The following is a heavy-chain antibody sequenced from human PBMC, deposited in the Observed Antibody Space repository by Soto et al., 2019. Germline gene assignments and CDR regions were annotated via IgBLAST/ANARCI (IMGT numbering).Heavy chain of an antibody. D-gene: IGHD2-2*01. J-gene: IGHJ4*02. CDR1: GYTFTSYG. Sequence: ASVKVSCKASGYTFTSYGISWVRQAPGQGLEWMGWISAYNGNTNYAQKLQGRVTMTTDTSTSTAYMELRSLRSDDTAVYYCARDYCSSTSCYLNFDYWGQGTLVTVSS. V-gene: IGHV1-18*01. CDR2: ISAYNGNT. CDR3: ARDYCSSTSCYLNFDY.